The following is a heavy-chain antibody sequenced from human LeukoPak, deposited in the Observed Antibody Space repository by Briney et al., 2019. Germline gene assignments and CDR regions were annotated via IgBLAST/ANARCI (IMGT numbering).Heavy chain of an antibody. CDR1: GFAFSSYD. Sequence: GGSLRLSCAASGFAFSSYDMHWVRQAPGKGLEWVAVIWYDGSNINYGDSVKGRFAISRDNSRNTLYLQMNSLRAEDTALYYCAREPTTLNGYSVSRRHHYFDHWGQGALVIVSS. D-gene: IGHD5-24*01. J-gene: IGHJ4*02. V-gene: IGHV3-33*01. CDR3: AREPTTLNGYSVSRRHHYFDH. CDR2: IWYDGSNI.